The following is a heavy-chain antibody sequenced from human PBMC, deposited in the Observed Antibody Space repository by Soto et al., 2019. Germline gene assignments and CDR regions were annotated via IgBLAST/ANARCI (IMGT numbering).Heavy chain of an antibody. CDR2: ISGSGDNT. CDR1: GFMFSSYA. J-gene: IGHJ4*02. V-gene: IGHV3-23*01. CDR3: ARGFSRVRITMVRGALWYFDY. D-gene: IGHD3-10*01. Sequence: EVQLLESGGGLVQFGGSLRLSCAASGFMFSSYAMTWVRQAPGKGLEWVSVISGSGDNTYYADSVKGRFTISRDGSKDTLYLQMNSLRADDTAVYYCARGFSRVRITMVRGALWYFDYWGQGTLVTVSS.